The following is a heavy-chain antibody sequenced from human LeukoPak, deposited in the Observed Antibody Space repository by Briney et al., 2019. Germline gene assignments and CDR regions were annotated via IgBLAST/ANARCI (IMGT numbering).Heavy chain of an antibody. CDR2: IYHSGST. J-gene: IGHJ5*02. CDR1: GGSISSGGYS. Sequence: PSQTLSLTCAVSGGSISSGGYSWSWIRQPPGKGLEWIVYIYHSGSTYYNPSLKSRVTISVDRSKNQFSLKLSSVTAADTAVYYCARGAYGSGIGSWFDPWGQGTLVTVSS. V-gene: IGHV4-30-2*01. CDR3: ARGAYGSGIGSWFDP. D-gene: IGHD3-10*01.